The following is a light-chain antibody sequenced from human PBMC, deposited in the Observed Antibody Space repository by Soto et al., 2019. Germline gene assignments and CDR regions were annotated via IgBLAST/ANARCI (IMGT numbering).Light chain of an antibody. CDR3: FAYAGRSTWV. V-gene: IGLV2-23*01. J-gene: IGLJ3*02. Sequence: QSALTQPASMSGSPGQSINISCTGTDSDVGSYKLVSWYQQFPGKAPRLMMSETSKRFSGTSDRFSGSKSGNTASLTISGLRAEDEDDYYCFAYAGRSTWVFGGGTKLTVL. CDR2: ETS. CDR1: DSDVGSYKL.